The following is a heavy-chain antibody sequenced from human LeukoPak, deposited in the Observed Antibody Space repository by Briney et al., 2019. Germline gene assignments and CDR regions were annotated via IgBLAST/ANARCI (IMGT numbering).Heavy chain of an antibody. CDR3: ASSFPIYDILTGYYSDWFDP. J-gene: IGHJ5*02. CDR1: GGSISSSSYY. D-gene: IGHD3-9*01. Sequence: SETLSLTCTVSGGSISSSSYYWGWIRQPPGKGLEWIGSIYYSGSTYYNPSLKSRVTISVDTSKNQFSLKLSSVTAADTAVYYCASSFPIYDILTGYYSDWFDPWGQGTLVTVSS. V-gene: IGHV4-39*07. CDR2: IYYSGST.